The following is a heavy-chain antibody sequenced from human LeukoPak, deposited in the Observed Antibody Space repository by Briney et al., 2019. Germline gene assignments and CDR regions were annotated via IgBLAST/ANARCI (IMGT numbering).Heavy chain of an antibody. J-gene: IGHJ4*02. CDR3: AVLGYCTGNSCYTFSYFDY. Sequence: ASVKVSFKGSGYTFTGYYMHWVRQAPGQGREWMGRIDPNSGGSNYGQKFQGRVTLTGDTSTSTAYMELSRLTYDDTAMYYCAVLGYCTGNSCYTFSYFDYWGQGTPVTVSS. CDR2: IDPNSGGS. V-gene: IGHV1-2*06. D-gene: IGHD2-15*01. CDR1: GYTFTGYY.